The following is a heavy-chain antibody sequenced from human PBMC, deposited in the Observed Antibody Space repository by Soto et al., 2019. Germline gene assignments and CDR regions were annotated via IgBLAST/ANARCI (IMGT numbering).Heavy chain of an antibody. D-gene: IGHD1-7*01. CDR1: GFTFSSYG. J-gene: IGHJ3*02. CDR3: ARDRRTGTGRADAFDI. V-gene: IGHV3-33*01. Sequence: GGSLRLSCAASGFTFSSYGMHWVRQAPGKGLEWVAVIWYDGSNKYYADSVKGRFTISRDNSKNTLYLQMNSLRAEDTAVYYCARDRRTGTGRADAFDIWGQGTMVTVSS. CDR2: IWYDGSNK.